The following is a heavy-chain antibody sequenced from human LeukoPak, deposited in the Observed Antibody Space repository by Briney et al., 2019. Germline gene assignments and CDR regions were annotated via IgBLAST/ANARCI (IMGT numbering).Heavy chain of an antibody. CDR2: IYSVGSP. J-gene: IGHJ3*02. CDR1: GGSINDYF. CDR3: ARVWDATFDI. V-gene: IGHV4-4*07. Sequence: SETLSLTCTVSGGSINDYFWGWIRQPPGKGLDWIGRIYSVGSPTCSPSLMSRVSISVDSPKNQFSLKLTSVTAADTAVYYCARVWDATFDIWGQETMVTVSS. D-gene: IGHD1-26*01.